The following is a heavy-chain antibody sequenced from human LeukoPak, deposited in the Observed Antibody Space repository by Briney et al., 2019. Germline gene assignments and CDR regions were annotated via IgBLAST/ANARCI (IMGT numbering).Heavy chain of an antibody. Sequence: PSETLSLTCTVSGGSISSSSYYWGWIRQPPGKGLEWIGSIYYSGDTYYNPSLKIRVTVSVDTSRNQFSLKLSSVTAADTAVYYCARRMNYYDSSGSGTWFDPWGQGTLVTVSS. J-gene: IGHJ5*02. D-gene: IGHD3-22*01. CDR1: GGSISSSSYY. CDR3: ARRMNYYDSSGSGTWFDP. CDR2: IYYSGDT. V-gene: IGHV4-39*01.